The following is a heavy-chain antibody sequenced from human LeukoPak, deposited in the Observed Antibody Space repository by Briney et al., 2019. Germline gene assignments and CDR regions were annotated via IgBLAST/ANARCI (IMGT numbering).Heavy chain of an antibody. CDR2: ISAYNGNT. J-gene: IGHJ5*02. CDR3: ARDRGSWFDP. D-gene: IGHD3-10*01. V-gene: IGHV1-18*04. CDR1: GYTFTSYD. Sequence: GASVKVSCKASGYTFTSYDISWVRQAPGQGLEWMGCISAYNGNTNYAQKLQGRVTMTTDTSTSTAYMELTSLRSDDTAVYHCARDRGSWFDPWGQGTLVTVSS.